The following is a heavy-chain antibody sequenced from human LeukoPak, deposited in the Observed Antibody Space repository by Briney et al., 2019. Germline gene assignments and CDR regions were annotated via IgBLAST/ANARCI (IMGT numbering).Heavy chain of an antibody. CDR3: AKDGIRTGYSSILFDY. CDR2: SSWNSGSI. D-gene: IGHD6-19*01. J-gene: IGHJ4*02. CDR1: GFTFDDYA. V-gene: IGHV3-9*01. Sequence: GGSLRLSCAASGFTFDDYAMHWVRQAPGKGLEWVSGSSWNSGSIGYADSVKGRFTISRDNAKNSLYLQMNSLRAEDTALYYCAKDGIRTGYSSILFDYWGQGTLVTVSS.